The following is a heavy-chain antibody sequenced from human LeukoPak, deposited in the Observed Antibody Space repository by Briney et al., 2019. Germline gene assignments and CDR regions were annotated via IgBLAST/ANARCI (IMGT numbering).Heavy chain of an antibody. J-gene: IGHJ4*02. V-gene: IGHV1-2*02. CDR1: GYTFTGYY. CDR3: ARGRRITIFGVVPEASY. Sequence: ASVKVSCKASGYTFTGYYMHWVRQAPGQGLEWMGWINPNSGGTNYAQKFQGRVTMTRDTSISTAYMELSRLRSDDTAVYYCARGRRITIFGVVPEASYWGQGTLVTVSS. D-gene: IGHD3-3*01. CDR2: INPNSGGT.